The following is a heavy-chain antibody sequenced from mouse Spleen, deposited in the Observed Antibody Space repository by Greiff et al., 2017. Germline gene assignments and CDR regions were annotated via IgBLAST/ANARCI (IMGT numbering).Heavy chain of an antibody. V-gene: IGHV1-81*01. D-gene: IGHD1-1*01. CDR2: IYPRSGNT. Sequence: QVQLQQSGAELARPGASVKLSCKASGYTFTSYGISWVKQRTGQGLEWIGEIYPRSGNTYYNEKFKGKATLTADKSSSTAYMELRSLTSEDSAVYYCTRSKGYGSSLAWFAYWGQGTLVTVSA. J-gene: IGHJ3*01. CDR1: GYTFTSYG. CDR3: TRSKGYGSSLAWFAY.